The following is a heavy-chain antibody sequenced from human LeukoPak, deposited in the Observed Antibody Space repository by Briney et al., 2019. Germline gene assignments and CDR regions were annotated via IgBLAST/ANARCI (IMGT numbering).Heavy chain of an antibody. CDR3: ARSGVRGWFDP. J-gene: IGHJ5*02. D-gene: IGHD3-16*01. CDR1: GYTFTSYG. Sequence: ASVKVSCTASGYTFTSYGISWGRQAPGQGLEWMGWISAYNGNTNYAQKLQGRGTMTTATSTSTAYMELRSLRSDDTGVYYCARSGVRGWFDPGGQGTLVTVSS. CDR2: ISAYNGNT. V-gene: IGHV1-18*01.